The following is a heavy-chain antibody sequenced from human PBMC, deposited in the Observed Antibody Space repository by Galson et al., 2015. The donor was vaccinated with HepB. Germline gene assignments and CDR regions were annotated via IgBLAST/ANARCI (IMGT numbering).Heavy chain of an antibody. CDR3: ARGPSYFQH. J-gene: IGHJ1*01. Sequence: CAIPGDSVSSNSAAWNWIRRSPSRGLEWLGRTYYRSKWYSDYAVSVKSRITINPDTSKNQFSLQLNSVTPEDTAVYYCARGPSYFQHWGQGTLVTVSS. CDR2: TYYRSKWYS. CDR1: GDSVSSNSAA. V-gene: IGHV6-1*01.